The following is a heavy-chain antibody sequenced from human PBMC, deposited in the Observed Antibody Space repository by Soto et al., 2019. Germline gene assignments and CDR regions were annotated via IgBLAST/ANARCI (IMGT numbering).Heavy chain of an antibody. CDR2: IYYSGTT. Sequence: QVQLQASGPGLVKPSETLSLTCTVSGGSTRNYFWSWIRQPARKGLEWIGCIYYSGTTNYNSSLKSRATISLDTSKNQFSLRLRSVTAADTAVYYCARYVNPYDTAMCFDPWGQGTLVTVSS. CDR1: GGSTRNYF. D-gene: IGHD3-9*01. V-gene: IGHV4-59*01. CDR3: ARYVNPYDTAMCFDP. J-gene: IGHJ5*02.